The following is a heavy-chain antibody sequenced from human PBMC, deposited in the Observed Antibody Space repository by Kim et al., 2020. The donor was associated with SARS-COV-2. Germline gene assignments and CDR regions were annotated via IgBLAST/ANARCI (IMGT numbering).Heavy chain of an antibody. D-gene: IGHD3-10*01. J-gene: IGHJ4*02. CDR1: GGSIRTANYY. V-gene: IGHV4-39*01. CDR2: IYYSGST. CDR3: ARRGDY. Sequence: SETLSLTCIVSGGSIRTANYYWGWIRQPPGKGLEWIGSIYYSGSTHYNPSLKSRVTISLDTSKNQFSLKLSSVTAADTAVYYCARRGDYLGQGILVTFSS.